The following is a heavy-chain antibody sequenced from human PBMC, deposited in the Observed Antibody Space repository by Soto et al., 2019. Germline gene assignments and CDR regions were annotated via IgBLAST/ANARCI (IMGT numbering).Heavy chain of an antibody. CDR3: AREDGVVGSSSAFDH. CDR1: GFTFSTYT. Sequence: EVQVVESGGGLVKPGGSLRLSCVFSGFTFSTYTMNWVRQAPWKGLEWVSSINGRRNSVYYADSVKGRFTISRDNAKNSLYLQMNRLRAEDTAIYYCAREDGVVGSSSAFDHWGLGPLVTVAS. D-gene: IGHD1-26*01. CDR2: INGRRNSV. V-gene: IGHV3-21*01. J-gene: IGHJ4*02.